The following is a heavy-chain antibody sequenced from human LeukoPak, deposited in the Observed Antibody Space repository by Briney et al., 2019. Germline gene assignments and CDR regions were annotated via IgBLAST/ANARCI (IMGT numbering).Heavy chain of an antibody. J-gene: IGHJ4*02. Sequence: WGSLRLSCAASGFTFSSYNMNWVRQAPGKGLEWVGRIKSKTDGGTTDYAAPVKGRFTISRDDSKNTLYLQMNSLKTEDTAVYYCTIEAIYYFDYWGQGTLVTVSS. V-gene: IGHV3-15*01. CDR1: GFTFSSYN. CDR2: IKSKTDGGTT. D-gene: IGHD3-9*01. CDR3: TIEAIYYFDY.